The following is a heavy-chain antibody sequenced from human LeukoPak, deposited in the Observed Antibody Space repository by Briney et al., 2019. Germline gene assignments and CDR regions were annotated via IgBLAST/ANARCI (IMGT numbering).Heavy chain of an antibody. CDR3: AKESGSGSYYTYYYYYGMDV. V-gene: IGHV3-53*01. Sequence: GGSLRLSCAASGFTVSSNYMSWVRQAPGKGLEWVSVIYSGGSTYYADSVKGRFTISRDNSKNTLYLQMNSLRAEDTAVYYCAKESGSGSYYTYYYYYGMDVWGKGTTVTVSS. J-gene: IGHJ6*04. CDR2: IYSGGST. CDR1: GFTVSSNY. D-gene: IGHD3-10*01.